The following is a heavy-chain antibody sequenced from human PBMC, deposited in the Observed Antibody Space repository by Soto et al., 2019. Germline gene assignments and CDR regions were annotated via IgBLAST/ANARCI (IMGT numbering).Heavy chain of an antibody. J-gene: IGHJ4*02. CDR1: GFTFSSYS. CDR2: ISGSGVST. D-gene: IGHD5-18*01. Sequence: PGGSLRLSCAASGFTFSSYSMSWVRQAPWKGLEWVSAISGSGVSTYYADSVKGRFTISRDNSKNTLYLQMNSLRAEDTAVYYCAKITHAQGIQGMDFDYWGQGTLVTVSS. V-gene: IGHV3-23*01. CDR3: AKITHAQGIQGMDFDY.